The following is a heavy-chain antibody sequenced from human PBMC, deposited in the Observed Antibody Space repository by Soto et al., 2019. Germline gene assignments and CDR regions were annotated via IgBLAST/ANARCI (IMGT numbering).Heavy chain of an antibody. CDR2: IYYSGST. Sequence: SETLSLTCTVSGGSISSYYWSWIRKPPGKGLEWIGYIYYSGSTNYNPSLKSRVTISVDTSKNQFSLKLSSVTAADTAVYYCARSRYSGYDSLDYWGQGTLVTVSS. CDR1: GGSISSYY. D-gene: IGHD5-12*01. CDR3: ARSRYSGYDSLDY. V-gene: IGHV4-59*08. J-gene: IGHJ4*02.